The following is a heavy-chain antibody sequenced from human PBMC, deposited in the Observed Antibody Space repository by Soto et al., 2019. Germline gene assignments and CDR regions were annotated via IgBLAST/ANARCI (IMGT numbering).Heavy chain of an antibody. Sequence: QLQLQESGPGLVKPSETLSLTCTVSGGSISSSSYYWGWIRQPPGKGLEWIGSIYYSGSTYYNPSLKSRVTISVDTSKNQFSLKLSSVTAADTAVYYCARHIQWLVRVGNWFDPWGQGTLVTVSS. CDR1: GGSISSSSYY. CDR2: IYYSGST. CDR3: ARHIQWLVRVGNWFDP. J-gene: IGHJ5*02. D-gene: IGHD6-19*01. V-gene: IGHV4-39*01.